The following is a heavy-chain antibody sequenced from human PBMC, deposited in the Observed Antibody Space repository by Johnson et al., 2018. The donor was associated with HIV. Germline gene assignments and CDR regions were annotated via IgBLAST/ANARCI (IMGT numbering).Heavy chain of an antibody. CDR1: GFTFSSYD. Sequence: QVQVVESGGGLVQPGGSLRLSCVASGFTFSSYDMHWVRQATGKGLEWVAVIWYDGSNKYYADSVKGRFTISRDDSKNTLYLQMNSLTAEDTAVYYCAKDFYHYDSSGYSAFDIWGQGTMVTVSS. D-gene: IGHD3-22*01. J-gene: IGHJ3*02. V-gene: IGHV3-33*06. CDR2: IWYDGSNK. CDR3: AKDFYHYDSSGYSAFDI.